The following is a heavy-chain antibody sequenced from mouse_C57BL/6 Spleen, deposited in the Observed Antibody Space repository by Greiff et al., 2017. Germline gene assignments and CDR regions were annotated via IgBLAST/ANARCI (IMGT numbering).Heavy chain of an antibody. CDR2: IDPETGGT. D-gene: IGHD1-1*01. CDR1: GYTFTDYE. J-gene: IGHJ3*01. CDR3: TRVGDYGSSPAWFAY. V-gene: IGHV1-15*01. Sequence: QVQLKQSGAELVRPGASVTLSCKASGYTFTDYEMHWVKQTPVHGLEWIGAIDPETGGTAYNQKFKGKAILTADKSSSTAYMELRSLTSEDSAVYYCTRVGDYGSSPAWFAYWGQGTLVTVSA.